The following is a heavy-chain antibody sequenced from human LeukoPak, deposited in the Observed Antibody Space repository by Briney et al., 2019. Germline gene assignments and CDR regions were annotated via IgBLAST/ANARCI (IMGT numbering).Heavy chain of an antibody. J-gene: IGHJ5*02. CDR1: GGSFSGYY. CDR3: ARAHPYNWNDGSFDP. D-gene: IGHD1-20*01. V-gene: IGHV4-34*01. CDR2: INHSGST. Sequence: PSETLSLTCAVYGGSFSGYYWSWIRQPPGKGLEWIGEINHSGSTNYNPSLKSRVTISVDTSKNQFSLKLSSVTAADTAVYYCARAHPYNWNDGSFDPWGQGTLVTVSS.